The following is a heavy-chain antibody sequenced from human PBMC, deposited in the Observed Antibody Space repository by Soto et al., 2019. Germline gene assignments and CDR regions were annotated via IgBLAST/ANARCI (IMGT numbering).Heavy chain of an antibody. D-gene: IGHD2-21*01. CDR1: GFTFSSYG. Sequence: GGSLRLSCAASGFTFSSYGMHWVRQAPGKGLEWVAVIWYDGNNKYYADSVKGRFTIPRDNSKNTLYVQMTSLRAEDTAIYYCARGLHSLFDYWGQGTLVTVSS. J-gene: IGHJ4*02. CDR3: ARGLHSLFDY. V-gene: IGHV3-33*01. CDR2: IWYDGNNK.